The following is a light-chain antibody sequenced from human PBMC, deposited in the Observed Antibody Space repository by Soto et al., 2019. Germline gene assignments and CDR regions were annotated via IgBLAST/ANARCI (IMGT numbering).Light chain of an antibody. CDR3: SSYTDRKHLV. Sequence: QSVLTQSPSASGSPGQSVTISCTGTSSDIGGYNSVSWYQQHPGKAPKVMIYDVTKRPSGVPDRFSGSKSGNTDSLTVSALQAEDEADYYCSSYTDRKHLVFGTGTKLTVL. CDR2: DVT. CDR1: SSDIGGYNS. V-gene: IGLV2-8*01. J-gene: IGLJ1*01.